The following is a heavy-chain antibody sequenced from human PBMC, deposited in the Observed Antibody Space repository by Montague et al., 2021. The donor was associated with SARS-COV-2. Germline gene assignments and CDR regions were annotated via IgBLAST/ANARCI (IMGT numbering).Heavy chain of an antibody. CDR2: YYSGST. CDR3: ARQGGSNYGWFDP. D-gene: IGHD1-26*01. CDR1: GASINSRY. J-gene: IGHJ5*02. Sequence: SETLSLTCTVSGASINSRYWSWIRQPPGKGLEWVGYYYSGSTKYNPSLKNRVTISVDTSKNQFSVKVTSVTAADTAVYYCARQGGSNYGWFDPWGQGTLVTVSS. V-gene: IGHV4-59*08.